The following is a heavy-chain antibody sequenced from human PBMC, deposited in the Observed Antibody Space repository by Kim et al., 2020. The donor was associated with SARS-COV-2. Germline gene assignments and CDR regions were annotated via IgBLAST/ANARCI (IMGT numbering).Heavy chain of an antibody. CDR1: GFSFSSLW. J-gene: IGHJ4*02. D-gene: IGHD2-21*02. CDR3: AKGDWGDSGGGY. CDR2: INPDGSAI. Sequence: GGSLRLSCAASGFSFSSLWMTWVRQAPGQGLEWVATINPDGSAIQYVDSVKGRFIISRDNAMNPLHLQLNSLRVDDTAVYSCAKGDWGDSGGGYWGQGALVTVSS. V-gene: IGHV3-7*01.